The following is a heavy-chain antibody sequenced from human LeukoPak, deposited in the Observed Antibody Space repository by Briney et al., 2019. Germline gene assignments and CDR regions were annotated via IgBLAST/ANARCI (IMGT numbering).Heavy chain of an antibody. D-gene: IGHD6-6*01. V-gene: IGHV4-34*01. Sequence: NPSETLSLTCAVYGGSFSGYYWSWIRQPPGKGLEWIGEINHSGSTNYNPSLKSRVTISVDTSKNQFSLKLSSVTAADTAVYYCARGKIAARPKSGFDYWGQGTLVTVSS. CDR3: ARGKIAARPKSGFDY. CDR2: INHSGST. CDR1: GGSFSGYY. J-gene: IGHJ4*02.